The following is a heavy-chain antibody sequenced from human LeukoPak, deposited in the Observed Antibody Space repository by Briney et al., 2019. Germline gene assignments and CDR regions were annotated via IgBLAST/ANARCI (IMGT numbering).Heavy chain of an antibody. CDR1: GDSVSSNSVT. Sequence: SQTLSHTCAISGDSVSSNSVTWNWIRQSPSRGLEWLGRTYYKSKWFNDYAVSVKSRITINPDTSKNQFSLQLNSVTPEDTAVYYCAREFGAVAGHFFDYWGQGTLVTVSS. J-gene: IGHJ4*02. CDR3: AREFGAVAGHFFDY. D-gene: IGHD6-19*01. CDR2: TYYKSKWFN. V-gene: IGHV6-1*01.